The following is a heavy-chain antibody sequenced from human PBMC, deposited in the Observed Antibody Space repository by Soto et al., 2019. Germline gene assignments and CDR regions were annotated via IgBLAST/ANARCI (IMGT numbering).Heavy chain of an antibody. J-gene: IGHJ4*02. CDR3: ATTRGIAVGGSFVY. CDR1: GGSISSSSSY. Sequence: PSETLSLTCTVSGGSISSSSSYWGWIRQPPGKGLEWIGTIYSGSTYYNPSLKSRVTISVDTSKNQFPLKLSSVAAADTAIYFCATTRGIAVGGSFVYWGQGTLVTVSS. CDR2: IYSGST. V-gene: IGHV4-39*01. D-gene: IGHD6-13*01.